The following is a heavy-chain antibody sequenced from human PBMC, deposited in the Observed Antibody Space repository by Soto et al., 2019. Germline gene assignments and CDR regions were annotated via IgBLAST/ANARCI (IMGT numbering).Heavy chain of an antibody. Sequence: EVQLVETGGGLIQHGGSLRLSCLTSGFSVTTNYIIWVRQPPGKGLEWVSTTFTGGSTHYADSVKGRFSISRDNSKNTVYLQMNNLRVEDTAVYYCAKKPPSSIQGWAFGMDVWGQGTTVSVSS. D-gene: IGHD1-26*01. V-gene: IGHV3-53*02. J-gene: IGHJ6*02. CDR2: TFTGGST. CDR3: AKKPPSSIQGWAFGMDV. CDR1: GFSVTTNY.